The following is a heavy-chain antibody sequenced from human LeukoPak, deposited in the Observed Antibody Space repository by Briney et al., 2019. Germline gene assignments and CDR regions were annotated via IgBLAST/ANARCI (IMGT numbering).Heavy chain of an antibody. V-gene: IGHV4-34*13. Sequence: FGDYFMSWIREPPGKRLEWMGEINHSGSTNYNPSLKIRVTISVATSKNQFSLTLSSVTAADTAVYYCARPHPSSAYYFDYWGQGTLVTVSS. J-gene: IGHJ4*02. CDR1: FGDYF. CDR2: INHSGST. CDR3: ARPHPSSAYYFDY. D-gene: IGHD6-19*01.